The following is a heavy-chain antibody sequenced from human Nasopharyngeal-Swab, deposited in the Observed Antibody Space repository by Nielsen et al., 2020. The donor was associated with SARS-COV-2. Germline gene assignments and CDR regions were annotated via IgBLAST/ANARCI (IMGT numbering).Heavy chain of an antibody. CDR1: GYIFTNYY. Sequence: ASVKVSCKASGYIFTNYYMHWVRQAPGQGLEWMGIINPTGGSTTYAQKFQGRVIMTRDTSTSTLYMELRGLRSEDTAVYFCARDAGGFYTKDQPYFDYWSQGSLVTVSS. CDR2: INPTGGST. J-gene: IGHJ4*02. D-gene: IGHD3-10*01. CDR3: ARDAGGFYTKDQPYFDY. V-gene: IGHV1-46*01.